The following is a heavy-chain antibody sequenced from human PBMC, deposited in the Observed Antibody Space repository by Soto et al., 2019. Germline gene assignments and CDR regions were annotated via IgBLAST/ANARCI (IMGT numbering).Heavy chain of an antibody. CDR2: VSASGSIT. CDR1: GFTFSSYD. D-gene: IGHD2-15*01. V-gene: IGHV3-23*01. CDR3: AKGDSSGGRCYRGFDY. Sequence: PGGSLRLSCAASGFTFSSYDMSWVRQAPGKGLEWVSGVSASGSITSYADSAKGRFTISRDNAKNTVFLQMSSLRAEDTAVYFCAKGDSSGGRCYRGFDYWGQGTLVTVSS. J-gene: IGHJ4*02.